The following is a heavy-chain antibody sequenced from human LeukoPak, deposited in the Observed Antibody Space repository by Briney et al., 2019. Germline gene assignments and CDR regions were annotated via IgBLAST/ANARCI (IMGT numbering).Heavy chain of an antibody. Sequence: SETLSLICTVSGGSVSSHFWSWIRQPPGKGLEWIGYIYNSGITNYNPSLKSRVTMSVDTSKNQFSLMLRSVTVADTAVYYCARDHLPAGAPGYYMDVWGKGTTVTVSS. CDR2: IYNSGIT. J-gene: IGHJ6*03. D-gene: IGHD4/OR15-4a*01. V-gene: IGHV4-59*02. CDR3: ARDHLPAGAPGYYMDV. CDR1: GGSVSSHF.